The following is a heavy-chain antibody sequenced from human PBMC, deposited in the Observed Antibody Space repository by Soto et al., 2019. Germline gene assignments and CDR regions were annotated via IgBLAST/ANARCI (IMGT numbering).Heavy chain of an antibody. V-gene: IGHV1-18*01. J-gene: IGHJ4*02. Sequence: GASVKVSCKASGYTFTSYGISWVRQAPGQGLEWMGWISAYNGNTNYAQKLQGRVTMTTDTSTSTAYMELRSLRSDDTAVYYCARVKVSYSSSWTRYYFDYWGQGTLVIVSS. CDR1: GYTFTSYG. D-gene: IGHD6-13*01. CDR3: ARVKVSYSSSWTRYYFDY. CDR2: ISAYNGNT.